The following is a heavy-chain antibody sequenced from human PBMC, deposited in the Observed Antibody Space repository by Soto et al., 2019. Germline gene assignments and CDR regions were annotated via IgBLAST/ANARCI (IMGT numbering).Heavy chain of an antibody. CDR2: IIPIFGTA. V-gene: IGHV1-69*13. CDR1: GGAFSIYA. Sequence: SVKVSWKASGGAFSIYAISWVRQAPGQGLEWMGGIIPIFGTANYAQKFQGRVTITADESTSTAYMELSSLRSEDTAVYYCARRRYYYGSGSPLYYFDYWGQGTLVTVS. D-gene: IGHD3-10*01. CDR3: ARRRYYYGSGSPLYYFDY. J-gene: IGHJ4*02.